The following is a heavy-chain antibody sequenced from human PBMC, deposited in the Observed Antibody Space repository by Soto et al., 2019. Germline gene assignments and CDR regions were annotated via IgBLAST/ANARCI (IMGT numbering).Heavy chain of an antibody. V-gene: IGHV3-21*01. D-gene: IGHD3-3*01. CDR3: ARSYYDFWSGYYRNVHDAFDI. CDR1: GFTFSSYS. CDR2: ISSSSSYI. Sequence: GGSLRLSCAASGFTFSSYSMNWVRQAPGKGLEWVSSISSSSSYIYYADSVKGRFTISRDNAKNSLYLQMNSLRAEDTAVYYCARSYYDFWSGYYRNVHDAFDIWGQGTMVTV. J-gene: IGHJ3*02.